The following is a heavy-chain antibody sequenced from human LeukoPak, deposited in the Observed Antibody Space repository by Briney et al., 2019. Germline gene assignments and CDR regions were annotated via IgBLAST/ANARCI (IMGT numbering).Heavy chain of an antibody. D-gene: IGHD3-10*01. CDR1: GYTFTNYG. J-gene: IGHJ4*02. CDR2: ISAYNGNT. CDR3: ARGRSHGDGSGSYYDYFDY. Sequence: ASVKVSCKASGYTFTNYGISWVRQAPGQGLEWMGWISAYNGNTNYAQKLQGRVTVTTDISTSTAYMELRSLRSDDTAVYYCARGRSHGDGSGSYYDYFDYWGQGTLVTASS. V-gene: IGHV1-18*01.